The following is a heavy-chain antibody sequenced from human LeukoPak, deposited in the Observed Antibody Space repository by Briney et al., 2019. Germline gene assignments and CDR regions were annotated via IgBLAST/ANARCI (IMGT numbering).Heavy chain of an antibody. D-gene: IGHD3-9*01. CDR2: INHSGST. CDR3: ARGRLTVANYYYYMDV. CDR1: GGPFSGYY. Sequence: SETLSLTCAVFGGPFSGYYWSWIRQPPGKGLEWIGEINHSGSTNYNPSLKSRVTISVDTSKNQFSPKLTSVTAADTAVYYCARGRLTVANYYYYMDVWGKGTTVTVSS. V-gene: IGHV4-34*01. J-gene: IGHJ6*03.